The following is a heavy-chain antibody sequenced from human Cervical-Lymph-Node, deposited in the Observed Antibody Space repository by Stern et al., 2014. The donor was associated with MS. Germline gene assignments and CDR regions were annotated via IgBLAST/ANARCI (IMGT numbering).Heavy chain of an antibody. J-gene: IGHJ4*02. D-gene: IGHD1-26*01. CDR1: GFVFRRYA. V-gene: IGHV3-30*04. CDR2: ISYDVRDK. Sequence: DQLVESGGGVVQPGRSLRLSCAASGFVFRRYALHWVRQAPGKGLAWVALISYDVRDKYYTDSVKGRFTVSRDNSNNTLDLEMNSLRLEDTAVYYCAKGGSGSYLDWGQGSLVTVSS. CDR3: AKGGSGSYLD.